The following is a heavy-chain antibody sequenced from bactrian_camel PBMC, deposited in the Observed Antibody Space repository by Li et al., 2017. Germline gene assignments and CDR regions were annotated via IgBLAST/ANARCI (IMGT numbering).Heavy chain of an antibody. V-gene: IGHV3S54*01. CDR2: VTIRNGDV. J-gene: IGHJ4*01. CDR1: GTIARHFC. Sequence: HVQLVESGGGSVQPGGSLRLSCAVSGTIARHFCMGWFRQAPGKEREGVAAVTIRNGDVDYTDSVRGRFTISQDNAKNTLYLQMNSLNTEDTAMYYCAAAAGLFGGTCLDVRSVDYWGQGTQVTVS. CDR3: AAAAGLFGGTCLDVRSVDY. D-gene: IGHD7*01.